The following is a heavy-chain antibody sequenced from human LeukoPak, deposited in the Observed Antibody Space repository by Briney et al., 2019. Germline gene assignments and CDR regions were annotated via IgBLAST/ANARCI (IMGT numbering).Heavy chain of an antibody. D-gene: IGHD5-18*01. V-gene: IGHV3-30*04. CDR3: AKDFRGRGYNYGTVFDH. Sequence: PGGSLRLSCAASGFTFSSYAMHWVRQAPGKGLEWVASISYDESERYYGDSVKGRFTISRDNSKNTLYLQINSLGAEDTALYYCAKDFRGRGYNYGTVFDHWGQGTLVTVSS. CDR1: GFTFSSYA. CDR2: ISYDESER. J-gene: IGHJ4*02.